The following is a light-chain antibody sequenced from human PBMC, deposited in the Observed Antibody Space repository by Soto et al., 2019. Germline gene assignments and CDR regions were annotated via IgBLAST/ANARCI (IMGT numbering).Light chain of an antibody. CDR1: QSVSSTY. Sequence: EIVLTRSQAPLSLSPGEIATLSCRASQSVSSTYLAWYQQKPGQAPRLLIYGASSRATGIPDRFSGSGSGTDFTLTISRLEPEDFAVFYCQQYCSSPRTFGQGTKVDIK. V-gene: IGKV3-20*01. J-gene: IGKJ1*01. CDR3: QQYCSSPRT. CDR2: GAS.